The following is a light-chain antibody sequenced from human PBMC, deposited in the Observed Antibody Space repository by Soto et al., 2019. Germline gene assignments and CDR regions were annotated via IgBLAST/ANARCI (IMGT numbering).Light chain of an antibody. CDR2: AAS. Sequence: IQMTQSPSALSVYVGARVTFTYRASQSISNYVNWYQHKPGKAPKSLIYAASSLHSGAPSRFIGSESVTDFTLPITVFQHEAFATYFCQPSFILPPTFGQQNKLQIK. J-gene: IGKJ2*01. CDR3: QPSFILPPT. CDR1: QSISNY. V-gene: IGKV1-39*01.